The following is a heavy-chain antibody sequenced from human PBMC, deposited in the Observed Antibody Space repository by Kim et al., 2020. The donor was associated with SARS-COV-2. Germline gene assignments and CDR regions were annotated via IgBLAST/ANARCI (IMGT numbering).Heavy chain of an antibody. D-gene: IGHD3-10*01. V-gene: IGHV1-18*01. Sequence: ASVKVSCKASGYTFTSYGISWVRQAPGQGLEWMGWISAYNGNTNYAQKLQGRVTMTTDTSTSTAYMELRSLRSDDTAVYYCAREPLREVDGSGSYEYWGQGTLVTVSS. CDR1: GYTFTSYG. J-gene: IGHJ4*02. CDR2: ISAYNGNT. CDR3: AREPLREVDGSGSYEY.